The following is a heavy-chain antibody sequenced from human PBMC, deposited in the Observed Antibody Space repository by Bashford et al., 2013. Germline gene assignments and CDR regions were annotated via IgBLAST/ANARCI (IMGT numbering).Heavy chain of an antibody. J-gene: IGHJ6*03. CDR2: IYYSGST. Sequence: SSETLSLTCTVSGGSISSYYWSWIRQPPGKGLEWIGYIYYSGSTNYNPSLKSRVTISVDTSKNQFSLKLSSVTAADTAVYYCARAVVGFYYYMDVVGQRDHGHRLL. V-gene: IGHV4-59*12. CDR3: ARAVVGFYYYMDV. D-gene: IGHD1-26*01. CDR1: GGSISSYY.